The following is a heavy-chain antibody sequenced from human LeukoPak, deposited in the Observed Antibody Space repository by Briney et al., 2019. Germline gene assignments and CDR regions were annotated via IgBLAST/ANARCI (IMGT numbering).Heavy chain of an antibody. CDR1: GFTFSSYG. CDR3: AKDTPLCYFDY. J-gene: IGHJ4*02. V-gene: IGHV3-30*18. CDR2: ISYDGSNK. Sequence: GGSLRLSCAASGFTFSSYGMHWVRQAPGKGLEWVAVISYDGSNKYYADSVKGRFTISRDDSKNTLYLQMNSLRADNTAVYYCAKDTPLCYFDYWGQGTLVTVSS. D-gene: IGHD3-16*01.